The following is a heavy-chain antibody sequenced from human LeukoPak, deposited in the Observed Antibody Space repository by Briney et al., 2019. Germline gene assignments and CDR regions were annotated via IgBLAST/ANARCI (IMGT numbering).Heavy chain of an antibody. CDR3: ARDTGYYYDSSGYYPFDY. CDR1: GGTFSSYA. D-gene: IGHD3-22*01. J-gene: IGHJ4*02. V-gene: IGHV1-69*13. CDR2: IIPIFGTA. Sequence: PVKVSCKASGGTFSSYAISWVRQAPGQGLEWMGGIIPIFGTANYAQKFQGRVTITADESTSTAYMELSSLRSEDTAVYYCARDTGYYYDSSGYYPFDYWGQGTLVTVSS.